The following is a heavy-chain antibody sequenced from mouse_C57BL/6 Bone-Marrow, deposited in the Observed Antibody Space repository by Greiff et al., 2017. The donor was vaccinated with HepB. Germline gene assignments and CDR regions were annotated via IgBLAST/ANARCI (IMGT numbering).Heavy chain of an antibody. Sequence: VHVKQSGTVLARPGASVKMSCKTSGYTFTSYWMHWVKQRPGQGLEWIGAIYPGNSDTSYNQKFKGKAKLTAVTSASTAYMELSSLTNEDSAVYYCTNDYGGAWFAYWGQGTLVTVSA. CDR1: GYTFTSYW. CDR2: IYPGNSDT. V-gene: IGHV1-5*01. J-gene: IGHJ3*01. CDR3: TNDYGGAWFAY. D-gene: IGHD2-4*01.